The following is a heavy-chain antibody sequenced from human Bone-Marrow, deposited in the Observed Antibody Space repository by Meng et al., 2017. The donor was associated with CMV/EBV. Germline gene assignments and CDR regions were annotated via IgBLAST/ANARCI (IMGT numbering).Heavy chain of an antibody. V-gene: IGHV3-30*02. CDR1: GFTFDDYG. Sequence: GESLKISCAASGFTFDDYGMHWVRQAPGKGLEWVAFIRYDGSNKYYADSVKGRFTISRDNSKNTLYLQMNSLRAEDTAVYYCAKGSSPLLRYYFDYWGQGTLVTVSS. CDR2: IRYDGSNK. J-gene: IGHJ4*02. D-gene: IGHD6-6*01. CDR3: AKGSSPLLRYYFDY.